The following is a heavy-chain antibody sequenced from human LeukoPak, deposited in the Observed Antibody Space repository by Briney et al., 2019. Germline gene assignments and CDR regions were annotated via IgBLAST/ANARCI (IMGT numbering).Heavy chain of an antibody. J-gene: IGHJ5*02. D-gene: IGHD3-22*01. CDR2: INSDGSST. Sequence: PGGSLRLSCVASGFTFSNYWMHWVRQAPGKGLMWVSRINSDGSSTSYADYVKGRFTISRDNAKRTLSLQMNRLRAEDTAVYYCVREAYYCDSSGYRNWFDPWGQGTLVTVSS. CDR1: GFTFSNYW. V-gene: IGHV3-74*01. CDR3: VREAYYCDSSGYRNWFDP.